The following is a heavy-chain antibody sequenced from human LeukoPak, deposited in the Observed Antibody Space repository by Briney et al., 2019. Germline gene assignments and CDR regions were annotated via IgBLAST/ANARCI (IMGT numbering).Heavy chain of an antibody. V-gene: IGHV4-34*01. D-gene: IGHD2-8*01. CDR1: GGSFSGHY. J-gene: IGHJ6*03. Sequence: SETLSLTCAVYGGSFSGHYWSWIRQPPGKGLEWIGEINHSGSTNYNPSPKSRVTISVDTSKNQFSLKLSSVTAADTAVYYCARRCMLYRPPYYYYYMDVWGKGTTVTVSS. CDR2: INHSGST. CDR3: ARRCMLYRPPYYYYYMDV.